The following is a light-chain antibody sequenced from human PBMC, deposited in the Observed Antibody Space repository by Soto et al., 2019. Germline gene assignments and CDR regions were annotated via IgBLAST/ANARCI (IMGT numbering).Light chain of an antibody. Sequence: QSVLTQPASVSGSPGQSITISCTGTNSDVGGYNYVSWYQQHPGKAPKLMIYEVSNRPSGVSDRFSASKSANTASLTISGLQAEDEADYYCSSYTSDSTWVFGGGTKVTVL. CDR2: EVS. V-gene: IGLV2-14*01. J-gene: IGLJ3*02. CDR3: SSYTSDSTWV. CDR1: NSDVGGYNY.